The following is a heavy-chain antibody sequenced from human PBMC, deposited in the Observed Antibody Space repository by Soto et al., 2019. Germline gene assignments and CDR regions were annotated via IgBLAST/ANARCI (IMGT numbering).Heavy chain of an antibody. CDR1: GFTFSSYG. V-gene: IGHV3-30*18. CDR3: AKDPRTYYDFWSGYYYYFDY. D-gene: IGHD3-3*01. CDR2: ISYDGSNK. Sequence: PVGSLRLSCAASGFTFSSYGMHWVRQAPGKGLEWVAVISYDGSNKYYADSVKGRFTISRDNSKNTLYLQMNSLRAEDTAVYYCAKDPRTYYDFWSGYYYYFDYWGQGTLVT. J-gene: IGHJ4*02.